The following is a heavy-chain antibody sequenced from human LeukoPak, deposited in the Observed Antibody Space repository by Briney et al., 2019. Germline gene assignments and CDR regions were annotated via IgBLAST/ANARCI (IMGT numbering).Heavy chain of an antibody. CDR2: IYYSGST. Sequence: SETLSLTCTVSGGSISSYYWSWIRQPPGKGLEWIGYIYYSGSTNYNPSLKSRVTISVDTSKNQFSLKLSSVTAAGTAVYYCARDYSGSHDYWGQGTLVTVSS. D-gene: IGHD1-26*01. J-gene: IGHJ4*02. CDR3: ARDYSGSHDY. CDR1: GGSISSYY. V-gene: IGHV4-59*01.